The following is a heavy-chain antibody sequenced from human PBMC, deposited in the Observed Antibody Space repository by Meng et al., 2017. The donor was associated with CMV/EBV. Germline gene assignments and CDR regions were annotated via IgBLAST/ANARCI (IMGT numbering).Heavy chain of an antibody. CDR1: GFTFSSYA. V-gene: IGHV3-23*01. Sequence: GESLKISCAASGFTFSSYAMSWVRQAPGKGLEWVSAISGSGGSTYYADSVKGRFTISRDNSKNTLYLQMNSLGAEDTAVYYCAKGFRAYSSSWYDVSDYWGQGTLVTVSS. J-gene: IGHJ4*02. CDR2: ISGSGGST. D-gene: IGHD6-13*01. CDR3: AKGFRAYSSSWYDVSDY.